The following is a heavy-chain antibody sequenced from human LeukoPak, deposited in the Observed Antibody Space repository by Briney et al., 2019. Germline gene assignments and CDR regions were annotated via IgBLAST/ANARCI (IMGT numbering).Heavy chain of an antibody. CDR1: GGSISSYY. CDR2: IYYIGST. CDR3: ARHQYTTSPLDF. Sequence: PETLSLTCTVSGGSISSYYWSWIRQPPGKGLEWIGYIYYIGSTNYNPSLKSRVTISVDTSKNQFSLKLSSVTAADTVVYYCARHQYTTSPLDFWGQGTLVTVSS. V-gene: IGHV4-59*08. J-gene: IGHJ4*02. D-gene: IGHD2-2*02.